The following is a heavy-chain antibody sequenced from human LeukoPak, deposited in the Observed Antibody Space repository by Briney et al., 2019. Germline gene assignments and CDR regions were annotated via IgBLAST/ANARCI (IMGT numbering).Heavy chain of an antibody. Sequence: ASVKVSCKASEYTFSVYHIHWVRLSPGQGLEWMAWINPNSGDTNYAQKFQGRVTMTRETSISTVYMEVSSLGFDDTAVYYYALIPGGSWAFDFWGQGTLVSVSS. CDR2: INPNSGDT. J-gene: IGHJ4*02. D-gene: IGHD6-13*01. CDR3: ALIPGGSWAFDF. V-gene: IGHV1-2*02. CDR1: EYTFSVYH.